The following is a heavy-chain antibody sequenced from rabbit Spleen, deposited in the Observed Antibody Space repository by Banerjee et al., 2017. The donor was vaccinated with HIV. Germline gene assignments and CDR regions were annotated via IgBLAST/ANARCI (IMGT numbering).Heavy chain of an antibody. CDR3: ARSPDSGTPSISMTRLDL. V-gene: IGHV1S40*01. J-gene: IGHJ3*01. CDR1: GFSFSSVYY. D-gene: IGHD1-1*01. CDR2: IYAGSDTT. Sequence: VESGGGLVKPGASLTLTCTASGFSFSSVYYMCWVRQAPGKGLEWIGCIYAGSDTTWYASWAKGRFTISTPSSTTVTLQMTSLTAADTATYFCARSPDSGTPSISMTRLDLWGPGTLVTVS.